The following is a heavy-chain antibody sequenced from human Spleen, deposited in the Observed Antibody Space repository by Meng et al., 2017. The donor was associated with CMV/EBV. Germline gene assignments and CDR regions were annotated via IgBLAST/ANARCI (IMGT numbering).Heavy chain of an antibody. D-gene: IGHD3-22*01. CDR1: GGSISSGDYY. V-gene: IGHV4-30-4*08. J-gene: IGHJ4*02. Sequence: QGQLQESGPGLVKPSQTLSLTCTVSGGSISSGDYYWSWIRQPPGKGLEWIGYIYYSGSTYYNPSLKSRVTISVDTSKNQFSLKLSSVTAADTAVYYCARGRDPQHYYDSSGPDYWGQGTLVTVSS. CDR3: ARGRDPQHYYDSSGPDY. CDR2: IYYSGST.